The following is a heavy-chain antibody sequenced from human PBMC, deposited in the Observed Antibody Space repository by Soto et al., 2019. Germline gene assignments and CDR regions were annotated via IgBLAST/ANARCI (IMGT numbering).Heavy chain of an antibody. Sequence: ASVKVSCKASGYTFTSYAMHWVRQAPGQRLEWMGWINAGNGNTKYSQKFQGRVTITRDTSASTAYMELSSLRSEDTAVYYCSRVVQYYYYMDVWGKGTTVTVS. D-gene: IGHD2-15*01. CDR1: GYTFTSYA. CDR2: INAGNGNT. V-gene: IGHV1-3*01. J-gene: IGHJ6*03. CDR3: SRVVQYYYYMDV.